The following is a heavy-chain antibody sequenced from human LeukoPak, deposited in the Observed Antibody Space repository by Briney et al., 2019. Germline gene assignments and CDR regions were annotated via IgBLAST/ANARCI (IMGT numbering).Heavy chain of an antibody. CDR3: AKRGPGYDKSTYPPHYFDY. J-gene: IGHJ4*02. CDR1: GFTFSDYY. Sequence: KPGGSLRLSCAASGFTFSDYYMSWIRQAPGKGLEWVSYISSSGSNIYYADSVKGRFTISRDNAKNSLSLQMNSLRAEDTAVYYCAKRGPGYDKSTYPPHYFDYWGQGTLVTVSS. D-gene: IGHD3-22*01. CDR2: ISSSGSNI. V-gene: IGHV3-11*01.